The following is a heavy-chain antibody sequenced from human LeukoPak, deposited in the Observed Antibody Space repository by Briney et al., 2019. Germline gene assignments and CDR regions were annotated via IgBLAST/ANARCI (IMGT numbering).Heavy chain of an antibody. D-gene: IGHD6-19*01. Sequence: HPGGTLRLSCAASGFTFSSYGMHWVRQAPGKGLEWVAVIWYDGSTKYYADSVEGPFTNSRDNSKNMLYLQMNSLRAEATAVYYCAKVKWVAGGSFDIWGQGTMVTVSS. CDR1: GFTFSSYG. V-gene: IGHV3-33*06. J-gene: IGHJ3*02. CDR2: IWYDGSTK. CDR3: AKVKWVAGGSFDI.